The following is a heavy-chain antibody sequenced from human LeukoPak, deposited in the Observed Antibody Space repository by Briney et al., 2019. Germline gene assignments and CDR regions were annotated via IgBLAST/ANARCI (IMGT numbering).Heavy chain of an antibody. CDR3: ARGVTGDP. V-gene: IGHV1-8*02. CDR2: MNPNSGNT. Sequence: GASVKVSCTASGGTFSSYAISWVRQATGQGLEWMGWMNPNSGNTGYAQKFQGRVTMTRNTSISTAYMELSSLRSEDTAVYYCARGVTGDPWGQGTLVTVSS. J-gene: IGHJ5*02. D-gene: IGHD7-27*01. CDR1: GGTFSSYA.